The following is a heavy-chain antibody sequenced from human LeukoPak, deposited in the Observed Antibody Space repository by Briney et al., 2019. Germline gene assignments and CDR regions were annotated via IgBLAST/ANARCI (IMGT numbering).Heavy chain of an antibody. V-gene: IGHV4-38-2*02. D-gene: IGHD3-10*01. CDR3: ARERVYYGSGSYINWFDP. CDR1: GYSISSGYF. J-gene: IGHJ5*02. Sequence: SETLSLTCTVSGYSISSGYFWGWMRQPPGKGLEWIGSIYQSETAHYNPSLKSRVTISVDTSKNQFPLKLSSVTAADTAVYYCARERVYYGSGSYINWFDPWGQGTLVTVSS. CDR2: IYQSETA.